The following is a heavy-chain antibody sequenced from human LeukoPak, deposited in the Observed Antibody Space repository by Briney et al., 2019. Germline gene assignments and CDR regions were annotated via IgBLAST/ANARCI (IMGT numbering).Heavy chain of an antibody. CDR3: ARKPYGDYGWFDP. Sequence: SETLSLTCTVSGYSISSGYYWGWIRQPPGKGLEWIGRIYHSGSTYYNPSLKSRVTISVDTSKNQFSLKLSSVTAADTAVYYCARKPYGDYGWFDPWGQGTLVTVSS. J-gene: IGHJ5*02. CDR1: GYSISSGYY. D-gene: IGHD4-17*01. V-gene: IGHV4-38-2*02. CDR2: IYHSGST.